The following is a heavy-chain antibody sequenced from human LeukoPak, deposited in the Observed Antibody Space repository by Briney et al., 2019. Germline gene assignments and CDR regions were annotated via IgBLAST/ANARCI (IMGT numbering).Heavy chain of an antibody. D-gene: IGHD6-13*01. CDR3: AKGISRIAAADDY. Sequence: PGGSLRLSCAASGFTVSSNYMSWVRQAPGKGLEWVSAISGSGGSTYYADSVKGRFTISRDNSKNTLYLQMNSLRAEDTAVYYCAKGISRIAAADDYWGQGTPVTVSS. V-gene: IGHV3-23*01. J-gene: IGHJ4*02. CDR1: GFTVSSNY. CDR2: ISGSGGST.